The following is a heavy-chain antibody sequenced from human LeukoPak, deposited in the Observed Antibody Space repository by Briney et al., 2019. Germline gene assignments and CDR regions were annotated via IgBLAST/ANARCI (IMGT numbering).Heavy chain of an antibody. Sequence: GGSLRLSCAASGFTFSSYAMSWVRQAPGKRLEWVSAISGSGGSTYYADCVKGRSTLSRDKSKNTLYRQMNSQRAEDTAVYYCAKKIERATISHFDYWGQGTLVTVSS. J-gene: IGHJ4*02. CDR1: GFTFSSYA. CDR3: AKKIERATISHFDY. CDR2: ISGSGGST. D-gene: IGHD5-24*01. V-gene: IGHV3-23*01.